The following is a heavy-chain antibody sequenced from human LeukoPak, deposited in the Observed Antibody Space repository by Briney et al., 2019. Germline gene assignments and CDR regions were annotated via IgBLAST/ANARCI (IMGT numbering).Heavy chain of an antibody. Sequence: ASVKVSCKASGYTFTSYYMHWVRQAPGEGLEWMGIINPTGGSTSYAQKFQGRVTMTRDTSTSTVYMELSSLRSEDTAVYYCARQSPGYSYGYALDYWGQGTLVTVSS. V-gene: IGHV1-46*01. CDR3: ARQSPGYSYGYALDY. CDR2: INPTGGST. CDR1: GYTFTSYY. D-gene: IGHD5-18*01. J-gene: IGHJ4*02.